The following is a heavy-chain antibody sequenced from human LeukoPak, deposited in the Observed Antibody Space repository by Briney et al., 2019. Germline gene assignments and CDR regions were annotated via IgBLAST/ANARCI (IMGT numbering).Heavy chain of an antibody. D-gene: IGHD4-23*01. Sequence: GGSLRLSCTASGFTFSSTGMHWVRQAPGKGLEWVSYIRYDGNNKYYGDSVKGRLTVSRDNSKNTLYLQMNTLRVEDTAVYYCARHFGGFDFWGQGTMVTVSS. V-gene: IGHV3-30*02. CDR2: IRYDGNNK. CDR3: ARHFGGFDF. J-gene: IGHJ3*01. CDR1: GFTFSSTG.